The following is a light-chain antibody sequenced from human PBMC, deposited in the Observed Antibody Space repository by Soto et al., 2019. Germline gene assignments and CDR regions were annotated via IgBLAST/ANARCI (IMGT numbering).Light chain of an antibody. Sequence: EVVLTQSPATLSLSPGERATISCRASQNVRTYLDWYQQKPGQAPRLLIYGASNWATGIPARFSGSGSGTDFTLTIRCLAPEDIVVYYCQQHSHWPPWTFGQGTRVEIQ. J-gene: IGKJ1*01. CDR1: QNVRTY. CDR3: QQHSHWPPWT. V-gene: IGKV3-11*01. CDR2: GAS.